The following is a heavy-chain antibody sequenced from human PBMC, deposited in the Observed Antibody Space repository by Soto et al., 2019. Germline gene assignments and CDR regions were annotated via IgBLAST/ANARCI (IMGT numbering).Heavy chain of an antibody. D-gene: IGHD6-19*01. CDR3: ARVTGGWYVNHYFDY. J-gene: IGHJ4*02. CDR1: GFTFDDYG. Sequence: PGGSLRLSCAASGFTFDDYGMSWVRQAPGKGLEWVSGINWNGGSTGYADSVKGRFTISRDNAKNSLYLQMNSLRAEDTALYYCARVTGGWYVNHYFDYWGQGTLVTVSS. CDR2: INWNGGST. V-gene: IGHV3-20*04.